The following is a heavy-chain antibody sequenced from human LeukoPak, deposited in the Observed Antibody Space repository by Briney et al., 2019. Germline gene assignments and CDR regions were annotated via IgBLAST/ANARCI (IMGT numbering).Heavy chain of an antibody. CDR1: GGSISSSNW. J-gene: IGHJ4*02. V-gene: IGHV4-39*01. CDR3: ARHRGEGTYYDFWSGYYLPTSD. CDR2: IYYSGST. D-gene: IGHD3-3*01. Sequence: SETLSLTCAVSGGSISSSNWWSWVRQPPGKGLEWIGSIYYSGSTYYNPSLKSRVTISVDTSKNQFSLKLSSVTAADTAVYYCARHRGEGTYYDFWSGYYLPTSDWGQGTLVTVSS.